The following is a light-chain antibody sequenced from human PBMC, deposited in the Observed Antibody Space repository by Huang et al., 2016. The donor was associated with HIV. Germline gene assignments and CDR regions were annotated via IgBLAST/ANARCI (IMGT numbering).Light chain of an antibody. CDR3: QQLHNSPYT. Sequence: DIQMTQSPSTLSASIEDRVTITCRASQSLSGWLAWYQQRPGNAPNLLISKASSLQSGVPPRFSGSGSGTDFILTISSLQPDDFATYYCQQLHNSPYTFGQGTKLEIK. CDR2: KAS. J-gene: IGKJ2*01. V-gene: IGKV1-5*03. CDR1: QSLSGW.